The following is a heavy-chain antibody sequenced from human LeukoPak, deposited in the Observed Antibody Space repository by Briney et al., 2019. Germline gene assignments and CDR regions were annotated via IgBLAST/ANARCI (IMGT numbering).Heavy chain of an antibody. CDR2: INHSGST. Sequence: SETLSLTCAVYGGSFSGYYWSWIRQPPGKGLEWIGEINHSGSTNYNPSLKSRVPISVDTSKNQFFLKLSSVTAADTAVYYCASHYYDSSGYADYWGQGTLVTVSS. D-gene: IGHD3-22*01. CDR1: GGSFSGYY. V-gene: IGHV4-34*01. CDR3: ASHYYDSSGYADY. J-gene: IGHJ4*02.